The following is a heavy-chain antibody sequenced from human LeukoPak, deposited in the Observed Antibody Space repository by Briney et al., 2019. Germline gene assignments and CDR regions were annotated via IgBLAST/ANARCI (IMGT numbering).Heavy chain of an antibody. V-gene: IGHV4-59*08. CDR1: GGSIGNYY. CDR3: ARHVVASSPLAY. CDR2: IYYSGST. Sequence: SETLSLTCTVSGGSIGNYYWSWIRQPPGKGLEWIGYIYYSGSTNYNPSLKSRLTISVDTSKNQFSLRLGSVTAADTAIYYCARHVVASSPLAYWGQGILVTVSS. D-gene: IGHD2-21*01. J-gene: IGHJ4*02.